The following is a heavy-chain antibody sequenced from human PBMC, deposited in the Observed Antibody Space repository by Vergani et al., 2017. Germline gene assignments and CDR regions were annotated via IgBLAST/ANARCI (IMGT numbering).Heavy chain of an antibody. Sequence: QVQLVESGGGVVQPGRSLRLSCAASGFTFSRSPMHWVRQAPGKGLVWVAVISYDGDNKNYADSVKGRFTISRDNSKKTLYLQMNTLRAEDTAVYYCARDFSGSFTFDYWGQGTLVTVSS. CDR2: ISYDGDNK. V-gene: IGHV3-30*04. CDR3: ARDFSGSFTFDY. D-gene: IGHD3-3*02. J-gene: IGHJ4*02. CDR1: GFTFSRSP.